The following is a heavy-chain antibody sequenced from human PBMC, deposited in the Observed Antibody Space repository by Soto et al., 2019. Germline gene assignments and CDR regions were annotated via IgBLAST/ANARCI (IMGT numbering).Heavy chain of an antibody. J-gene: IGHJ6*02. CDR1: GGSISSYY. V-gene: IGHV4-59*01. Sequence: SETLSLTCTVSGGSISSYYWSWIRQPPGKGLEWIGYIYYSGSTNYNPSLKSRVTISVDTSKNQFSLKLSSVTAADTAVYYCARVDYGVYYYGMDVWGQGTTVTVSS. CDR3: ARVDYGVYYYGMDV. CDR2: IYYSGST. D-gene: IGHD4-17*01.